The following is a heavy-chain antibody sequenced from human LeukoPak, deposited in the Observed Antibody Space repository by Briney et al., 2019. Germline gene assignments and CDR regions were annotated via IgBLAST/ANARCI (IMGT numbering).Heavy chain of an antibody. D-gene: IGHD3-16*02. CDR1: GGSFSGYY. CDR2: INHSGST. Sequence: SETLSLTCAVYGGSFSGYYWSWIRQPPGKGLEWIGEINHSGSTNYNPSLKSRVTISVDTSKNQFSLKLSSVTAADTAVYYCARAVPRYYDYVWGSYRFATDFDYWGQGTLVTVSS. J-gene: IGHJ4*02. V-gene: IGHV4-34*01. CDR3: ARAVPRYYDYVWGSYRFATDFDY.